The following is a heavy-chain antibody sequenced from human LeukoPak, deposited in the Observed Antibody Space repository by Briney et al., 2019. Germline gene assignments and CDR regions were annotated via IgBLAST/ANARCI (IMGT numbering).Heavy chain of an antibody. CDR2: ISGSGGDT. Sequence: PGGSLRLSCAASGFTFSNFLMTWVRQAPGKGPEWVSAISGSGGDTYYADSVKGRFTISRDNSKNTLYLQMNSLRAEDPAVYYCAKDPVDYDFWSGYPDYWGQGTLVTVSS. D-gene: IGHD3-3*01. CDR3: AKDPVDYDFWSGYPDY. CDR1: GFTFSNFL. V-gene: IGHV3-23*01. J-gene: IGHJ4*02.